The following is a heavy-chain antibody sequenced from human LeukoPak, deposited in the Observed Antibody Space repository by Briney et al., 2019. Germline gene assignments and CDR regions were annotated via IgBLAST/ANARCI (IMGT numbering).Heavy chain of an antibody. CDR1: GGSISSGSYY. V-gene: IGHV4-61*02. CDR2: IYTSGST. D-gene: IGHD3-22*01. Sequence: SETLSLTCTVSGGSISSGSYYWSWIRQPAGKGLEWIGRIYTSGSTNYNPSLKSRVTISVDTSKNQFSLKLSSVTAADTAVYYCARDSPLYDDSSGYYRGYYYMDVWGKGTTVTVSS. J-gene: IGHJ6*03. CDR3: ARDSPLYDDSSGYYRGYYYMDV.